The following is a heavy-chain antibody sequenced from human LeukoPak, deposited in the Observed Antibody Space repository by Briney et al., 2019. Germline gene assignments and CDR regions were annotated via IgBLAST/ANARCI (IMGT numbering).Heavy chain of an antibody. V-gene: IGHV4-39*01. J-gene: IGHJ4*03. CDR1: GGSISSSSYY. Sequence: SETLSLTCTVSGGSISSSSYYWGWIRQPPGKGLEWIGSIYYSGSTYYNPSLKSRVTISVDTSKNQFSLKPSSVTAADTAVYYCARRPYCTNGVCYFDYWGQGTLVTVSS. CDR2: IYYSGST. D-gene: IGHD2-8*01. CDR3: ARRPYCTNGVCYFDY.